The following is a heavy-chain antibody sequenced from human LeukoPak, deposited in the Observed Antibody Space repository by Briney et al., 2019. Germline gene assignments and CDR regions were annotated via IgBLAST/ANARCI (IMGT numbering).Heavy chain of an antibody. D-gene: IGHD3-9*01. V-gene: IGHV3-23*01. Sequence: GGSLRLSCAASGFTFSSYAMGWVRQAPGKGLEWVSAISGSGGSTYYADSVKGRFTISRDNSKNTLYLQMNSLRAEDTAVYYCAKMGGYFDWLMAHFDYWGQGTLVTVSS. CDR1: GFTFSSYA. CDR2: ISGSGGST. CDR3: AKMGGYFDWLMAHFDY. J-gene: IGHJ4*02.